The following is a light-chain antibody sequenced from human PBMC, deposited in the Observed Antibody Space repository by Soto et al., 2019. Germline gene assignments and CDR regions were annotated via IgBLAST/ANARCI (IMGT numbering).Light chain of an antibody. Sequence: DIQMTQSPSSLSASVGDRVTITCRASQSISSFLNWYQQKAGKAPKLLIYAASSLQSGGPLRFSGSGSGTDFTLTITGLQPDDFAINYWQQSYITPLTFGQGTRLEIK. CDR3: QQSYITPLT. CDR1: QSISSF. J-gene: IGKJ5*01. V-gene: IGKV1-39*01. CDR2: AAS.